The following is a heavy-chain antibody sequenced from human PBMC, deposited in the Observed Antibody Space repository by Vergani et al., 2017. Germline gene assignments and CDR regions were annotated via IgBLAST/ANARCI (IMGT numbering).Heavy chain of an antibody. CDR2: ISGNNDDV. D-gene: IGHD1-26*01. CDR3: ARGHPVGSY. CDR1: GFSFPGYA. Sequence: EVQLMESGGGWAQPGGSLRLSCEASGFSFPGYAMSWVRQAPGKGLEWVSSISGNNDDVYYADSVKGRFTISRDNAKNSLYLDMSSLRAEDTAVYYCARGHPVGSYWGQGTLVTVSS. J-gene: IGHJ4*02. V-gene: IGHV3-21*01.